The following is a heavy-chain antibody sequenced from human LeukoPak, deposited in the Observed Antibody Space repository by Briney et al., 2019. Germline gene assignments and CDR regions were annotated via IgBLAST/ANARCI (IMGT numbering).Heavy chain of an antibody. V-gene: IGHV4-61*02. CDR1: GGSISSGSYY. D-gene: IGHD3-10*01. Sequence: SETLSLTCTVSGGSISSGSYYWSWIRQPAGKGLEWIGRIYTSGSTNYNPSLKSRVTISVDTSKNQFSLKLSSVTAADTAVYYCARDQYYYGSGFDYWGQGTLVTVSS. CDR3: ARDQYYYGSGFDY. CDR2: IYTSGST. J-gene: IGHJ4*02.